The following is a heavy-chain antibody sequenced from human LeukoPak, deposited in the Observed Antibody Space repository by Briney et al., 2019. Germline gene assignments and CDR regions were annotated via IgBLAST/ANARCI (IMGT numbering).Heavy chain of an antibody. CDR2: IYSGGIT. CDR1: GFTVSSSY. D-gene: IGHD6-13*01. Sequence: HPGGSLRLSCAASGFTVSSSYVSWVRQAPGKGLEWVSVIYSGGITYYADSVKGRFTFSRDNSKNTLYLQMNSLRVDDTAVYYCARDGPGRYSSRWHGGAFDIWGQGTMVTVSS. J-gene: IGHJ3*02. CDR3: ARDGPGRYSSRWHGGAFDI. V-gene: IGHV3-53*01.